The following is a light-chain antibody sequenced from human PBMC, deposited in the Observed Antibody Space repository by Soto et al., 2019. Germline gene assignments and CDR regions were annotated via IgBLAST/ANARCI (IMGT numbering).Light chain of an antibody. V-gene: IGLV2-23*01. CDR3: CSYAGSSTWV. CDR1: SSDVGSYNF. J-gene: IGLJ3*02. CDR2: EGS. Sequence: QSALTQPASVSGSPGQSITISCTGSSSDVGSYNFVSWHQQHPGKAPKLMIYEGSKRPSGVSNRFSGSKSGNTASLTISGLQAEDEADYYRCSYAGSSTWVFGGGTKLTVL.